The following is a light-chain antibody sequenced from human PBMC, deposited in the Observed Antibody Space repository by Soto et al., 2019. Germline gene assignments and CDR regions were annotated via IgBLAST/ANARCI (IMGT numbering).Light chain of an antibody. CDR2: EVS. Sequence: QSALTQPPSASGSPGQSVTISCTGTSSDVGYYHYVSWYQQHPGKAPKLMIYEVSKRPSGVPDRFSGSKSGNTASLTVSGLQAEDEADYYCCSYAGSNNFVLFGGGTKLTVL. V-gene: IGLV2-8*01. J-gene: IGLJ2*01. CDR3: CSYAGSNNFVL. CDR1: SSDVGYYHY.